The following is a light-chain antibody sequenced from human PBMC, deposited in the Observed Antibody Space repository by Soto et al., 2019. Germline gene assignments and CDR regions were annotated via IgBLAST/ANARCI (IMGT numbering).Light chain of an antibody. J-gene: IGKJ1*01. CDR1: QSVSSSY. CDR3: QQYGSSRTWT. CDR2: GAS. V-gene: IGKV3-20*01. Sequence: EIVLTQSPGTLSLSPGERATLSCRASQSVSSSYLAWYQQKPGQAPRLLIYGASSRATGIPDRLSGSGSGTDFTLTISRLEPEDFAVYYCQQYGSSRTWTFGQGTNVEIK.